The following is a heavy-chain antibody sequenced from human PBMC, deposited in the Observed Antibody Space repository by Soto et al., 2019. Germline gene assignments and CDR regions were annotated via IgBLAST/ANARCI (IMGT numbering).Heavy chain of an antibody. CDR3: ARLTYYYDSSGYYHNYYYGMDV. J-gene: IGHJ6*02. V-gene: IGHV3-23*01. Sequence: GGSLRLSCAASGFTFSSYAMSWVRQAPGKGLEWVSAISGSGGSTYYADSVKGRFTISRDNSKNTLYLQMNSLRAEDTAVYYCARLTYYYDSSGYYHNYYYGMDVWGQGTTVTVSS. D-gene: IGHD3-22*01. CDR2: ISGSGGST. CDR1: GFTFSSYA.